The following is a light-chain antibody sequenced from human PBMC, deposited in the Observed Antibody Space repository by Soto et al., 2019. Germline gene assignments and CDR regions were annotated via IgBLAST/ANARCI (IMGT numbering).Light chain of an antibody. CDR1: QGVSSNY. V-gene: IGKV3-20*01. CDR2: DAS. Sequence: EIVLTQSPGTLSLSPGERATLSCRASQGVSSNYLAWYQQRPGQAPRLLIYDASSRATGIPHRFSGGGSGTASPLTISRLEPDDFSVYYFQQYGRSPYTFGQGTKLAI. CDR3: QQYGRSPYT. J-gene: IGKJ2*01.